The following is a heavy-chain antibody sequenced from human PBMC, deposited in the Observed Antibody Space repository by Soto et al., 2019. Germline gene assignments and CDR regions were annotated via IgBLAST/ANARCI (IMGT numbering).Heavy chain of an antibody. Sequence: GGSLRLSCAASGFSFSTYNMDWVRQAPGKGPEWVSAISGSGGSTYYADSVKGRFTISRDNSKNTLYLQMNSLRAEDTAVYYCAKDTHYGMDVWGQGTTVTVSS. V-gene: IGHV3-23*01. CDR1: GFSFSTYN. J-gene: IGHJ6*02. CDR2: ISGSGGST. CDR3: AKDTHYGMDV.